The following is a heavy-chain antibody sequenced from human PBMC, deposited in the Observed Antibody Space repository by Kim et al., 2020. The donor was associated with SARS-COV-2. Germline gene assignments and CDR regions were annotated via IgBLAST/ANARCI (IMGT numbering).Heavy chain of an antibody. Sequence: SETLSLTCAVSGGSISSSNWWSWVRQPPGKGLEWIGEIYHSGSTNYNPSLKSRVTISVDKSKNQFSLKLSSVTAADTAVYYCARGGFGGDPILPFDYWGQGTLVTVSS. J-gene: IGHJ4*02. CDR1: GGSISSSNW. D-gene: IGHD2-21*02. CDR2: IYHSGST. V-gene: IGHV4-4*02. CDR3: ARGGFGGDPILPFDY.